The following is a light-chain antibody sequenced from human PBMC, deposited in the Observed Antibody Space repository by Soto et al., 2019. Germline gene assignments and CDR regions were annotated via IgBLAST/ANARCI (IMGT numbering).Light chain of an antibody. CDR2: EVS. CDR3: SSDTSSSTLDYV. V-gene: IGLV2-14*01. Sequence: QSVLTQPASVSGSPGQSITISCTGTSSDVGGYNYVSWYQQHPGKAPKLMIYEVSNRPSGVSNRFSGSKSGNTASLTISGLQAEDEADYYCSSDTSSSTLDYVFGTGTKLTVL. CDR1: SSDVGGYNY. J-gene: IGLJ1*01.